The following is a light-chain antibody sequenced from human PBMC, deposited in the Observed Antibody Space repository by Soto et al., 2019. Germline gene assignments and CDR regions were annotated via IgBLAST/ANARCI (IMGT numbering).Light chain of an antibody. CDR1: QSVSSD. CDR3: QQYNNWPRT. Sequence: EIVVTQSPTTLPVSPGSRSTPPCRASQSVSSDLAWYHQKPGQAPRIVIYGASTRATGIPARFSGSGYGTEFNLTINSLQSEDFAVYYCQQYNNWPRTFGQGTKVDIK. V-gene: IGKV3-15*01. J-gene: IGKJ1*01. CDR2: GAS.